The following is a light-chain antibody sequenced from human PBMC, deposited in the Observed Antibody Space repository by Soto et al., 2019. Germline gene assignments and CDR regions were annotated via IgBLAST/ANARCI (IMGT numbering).Light chain of an antibody. J-gene: IGLJ7*01. Sequence: QSALTQPASVSGSPGQSITISCTGTSSDVGSYKLVSWYQQHPGKAPKLMISEVSKRPSRISDRFSGSKSGSTSFLTISGLQAKDEADDYCCSFAGTSTHTVFGGGTQLTVL. V-gene: IGLV2-23*02. CDR3: CSFAGTSTHTV. CDR1: SSDVGSYKL. CDR2: EVS.